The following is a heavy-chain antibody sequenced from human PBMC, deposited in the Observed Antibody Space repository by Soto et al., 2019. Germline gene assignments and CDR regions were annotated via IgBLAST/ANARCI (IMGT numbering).Heavy chain of an antibody. V-gene: IGHV4-39*01. D-gene: IGHD4-17*01. CDR1: GGSVTNSSYY. CDR3: VSQRTTVPTQAYFDY. J-gene: IGHJ4*02. CDR2: VYYRGRS. Sequence: AXGTLSLTCTVSGGSVTNSSYYGGWIRQPPGKGLEWIGSVYYRGRSYSKSSVKSRVTISVDTSKNRFSLSLNSVTASDTAVYFCVSQRTTVPTQAYFDYWGPGALVTVSS.